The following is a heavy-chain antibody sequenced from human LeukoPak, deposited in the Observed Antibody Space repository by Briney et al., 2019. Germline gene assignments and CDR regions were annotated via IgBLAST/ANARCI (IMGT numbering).Heavy chain of an antibody. J-gene: IGHJ4*02. CDR3: ASRHGVDFWSGYPFDY. CDR2: INHSEST. V-gene: IGHV4-34*01. CDR1: VGSFSGYY. Sequence: SETLSLTCAVYVGSFSGYYWTWIRQPPGKGLEWIGEINHSESTNYNPSLKSRVSISVVTSKNQFSLKLSSVTAADTAVYYCASRHGVDFWSGYPFDYWGQGTLVAVSS. D-gene: IGHD3-3*01.